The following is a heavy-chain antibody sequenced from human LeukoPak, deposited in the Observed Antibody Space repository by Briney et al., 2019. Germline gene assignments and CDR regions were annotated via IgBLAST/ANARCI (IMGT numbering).Heavy chain of an antibody. D-gene: IGHD4-11*01. CDR3: ATSTTVTTFDY. V-gene: IGHV4-38-2*02. J-gene: IGHJ4*02. Sequence: SETLSLTCTVSGYSISSGYYWSWIRQPPGKGLEWIGEINHSGSTNYNPSLKSRVTISVDTSKNQFSLKLSSVTAADTAVYYCATSTTVTTFDYWGQGTLVTVSS. CDR1: GYSISSGYY. CDR2: INHSGST.